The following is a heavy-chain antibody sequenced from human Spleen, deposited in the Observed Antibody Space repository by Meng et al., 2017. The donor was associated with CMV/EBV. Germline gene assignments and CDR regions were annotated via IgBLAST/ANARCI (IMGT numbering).Heavy chain of an antibody. CDR1: GGSISSGSYY. CDR3: AREIVTTLDY. D-gene: IGHD4-11*01. Sequence: SKTLSLTCSVSGGSISSGSYYWGWIRQPPGKGLEWIGTIYYGGSTYYNPSLESRVTISVDTSKNQFSLKVSSVTAADTAVYYCAREIVTTLDYWGQGTLVTVSS. J-gene: IGHJ4*02. V-gene: IGHV4-39*07. CDR2: IYYGGST.